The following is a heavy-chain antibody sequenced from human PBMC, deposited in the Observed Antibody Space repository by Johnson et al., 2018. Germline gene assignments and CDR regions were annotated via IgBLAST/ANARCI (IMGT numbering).Heavy chain of an antibody. V-gene: IGHV3-30*18. CDR3: AKEYYDFWSGYYTGSAFDI. J-gene: IGHJ3*02. CDR2: ISYDGSNK. Sequence: QVQLVESGGGVVQPGRSLRLSCAASGFTFSSYGMHWVRQAPGKGLEWVAVISYDGSNKYYADSVKGRFTISRDHSKNTLYLQMTSRRAEDTAVYYCAKEYYDFWSGYYTGSAFDIWGQGTMVTVSS. CDR1: GFTFSSYG. D-gene: IGHD3-3*01.